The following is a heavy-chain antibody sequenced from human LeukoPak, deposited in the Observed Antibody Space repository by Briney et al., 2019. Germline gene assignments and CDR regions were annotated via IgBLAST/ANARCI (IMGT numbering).Heavy chain of an antibody. Sequence: SETLSLTCTVSGGSISSYYWSWIRQPAGKGLEWIGRIYSSGSTDYNPSLKSRVTISVDTSKNQFSLKLSSVTAADTAVYYCARSEMATTYNWFDPWGQGTLVTVSS. V-gene: IGHV4-4*07. CDR2: IYSSGST. J-gene: IGHJ5*02. CDR1: GGSISSYY. CDR3: ARSEMATTYNWFDP. D-gene: IGHD5-24*01.